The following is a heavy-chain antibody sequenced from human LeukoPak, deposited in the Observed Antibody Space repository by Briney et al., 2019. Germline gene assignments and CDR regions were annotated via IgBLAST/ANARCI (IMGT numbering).Heavy chain of an antibody. CDR2: INPSGGST. Sequence: ASVKVSCEASGYTFTSYYMHWARQAPGQGLEWMGIINPSGGSTSYAQKFQGRVTMTRDTSTSTVYMELSSLRSEDTAVYYCARDLRGYYGSGSYIGYWGQGTLVTVSS. D-gene: IGHD3-10*01. J-gene: IGHJ4*02. V-gene: IGHV1-46*01. CDR1: GYTFTSYY. CDR3: ARDLRGYYGSGSYIGY.